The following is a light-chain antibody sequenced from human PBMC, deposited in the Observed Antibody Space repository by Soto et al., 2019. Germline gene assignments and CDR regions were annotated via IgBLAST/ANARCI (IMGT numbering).Light chain of an antibody. CDR2: AAS. Sequence: DIQMTQSPSSLSASVGDRVTITCRASQDINNYLAWYQQRPGKAPKLLIYAASTLQSGVPSRFSGGGSGTDFTLTIRSLQPEDVATYYCQKYNNGPPATFGPGTKV. CDR3: QKYNNGPPAT. V-gene: IGKV1-27*01. CDR1: QDINNY. J-gene: IGKJ3*01.